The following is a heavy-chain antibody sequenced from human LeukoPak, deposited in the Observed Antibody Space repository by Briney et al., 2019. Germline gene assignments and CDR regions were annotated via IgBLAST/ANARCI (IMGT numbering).Heavy chain of an antibody. V-gene: IGHV4-4*09. Sequence: SETLSLTCTVSGGSISGYYWSWIRQPPGKGLEWIGYIHSTGSTSCNPSLKSRVTISADTSKNQFSLKLSSVTAADTAVYYCARYGVSYGFDYWGQGTLVAASS. J-gene: IGHJ4*02. CDR2: IHSTGST. CDR1: GGSISGYY. CDR3: ARYGVSYGFDY. D-gene: IGHD3-10*01.